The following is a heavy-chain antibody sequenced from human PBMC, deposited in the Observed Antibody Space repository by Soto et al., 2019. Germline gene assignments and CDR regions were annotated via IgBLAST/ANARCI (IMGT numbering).Heavy chain of an antibody. CDR1: GFTYTNYA. CDR3: AKERAARGIDY. D-gene: IGHD6-6*01. Sequence: EVRLLESGGGLVQPGGSLRLSCAASGFTYTNYAMTWVRQTPGKGLEWVSTISTSGGNRYYADSVKGRFTISRDNSENTVYLQMNSLRVDDAALYYCAKERAARGIDYWGPGTLVTVCS. J-gene: IGHJ4*02. CDR2: ISTSGGNR. V-gene: IGHV3-23*01.